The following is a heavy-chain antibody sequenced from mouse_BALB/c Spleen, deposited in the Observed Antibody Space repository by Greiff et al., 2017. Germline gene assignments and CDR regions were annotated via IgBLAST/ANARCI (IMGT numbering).Heavy chain of an antibody. D-gene: IGHD1-1*01. J-gene: IGHJ3*01. CDR1: GYTFSSYW. Sequence: QVQLQQSGAELMKPGASVKISCKATGYTFSSYWIEWVKQRPGHGLEWIGKFLPGSGDTNYNEKFKGKATFTADKLSNTAYMQLSSLTSEDSAVYYCARGFTPWFAYWGQGTLVTVSA. CDR2: FLPGSGDT. CDR3: ARGFTPWFAY. V-gene: IGHV1-9*01.